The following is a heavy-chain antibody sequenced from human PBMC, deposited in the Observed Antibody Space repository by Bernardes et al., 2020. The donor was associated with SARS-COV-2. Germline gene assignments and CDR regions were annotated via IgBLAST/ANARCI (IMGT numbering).Heavy chain of an antibody. CDR3: AREGQQLADYFDY. CDR2: MSFDGTNK. V-gene: IGHV3-30*03. D-gene: IGHD6-13*01. J-gene: IGHJ4*02. CDR1: GFTFRRHG. Sequence: GGSLRLSCAASGFTFRRHGMHWVRQAPGKGLEWVARMSFDGTNKNYADSVKGRFTISRDNSKNTFYLQMNSLRGEDTAVYYCAREGQQLADYFDYWGRGTLVTVSS.